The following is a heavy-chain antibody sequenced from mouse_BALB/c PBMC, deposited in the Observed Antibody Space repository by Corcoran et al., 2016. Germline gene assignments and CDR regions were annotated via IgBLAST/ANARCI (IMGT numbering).Heavy chain of an antibody. V-gene: IGHV3-6*02. Sequence: DVQLQVSGPGLVQPSQSLSLTCPVTGYSITSGYYWNWIRQFPGNKLEWMGYISYDGSNNYNPSLKNRISITRATAKNQVFLNLNSVTTEDTATYYCATLLRPFDYWGQGTTLTVSS. CDR1: GYSITSGYY. J-gene: IGHJ2*01. CDR2: ISYDGSN. D-gene: IGHD1-2*01. CDR3: ATLLRPFDY.